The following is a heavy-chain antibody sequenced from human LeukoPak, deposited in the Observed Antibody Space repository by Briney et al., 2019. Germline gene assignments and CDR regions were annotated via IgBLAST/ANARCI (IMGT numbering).Heavy chain of an antibody. D-gene: IGHD3-22*01. Sequence: SETLSLTCTASGGSISSYYWSWIRQPPGKGLEWISYIYNSGSTNYNPSLKSGVTISVDTSKNQFSLKLSSVTAADTAVYYCARGLSYDSSAPIGGFDYWGQGTLVTVSS. CDR2: IYNSGST. J-gene: IGHJ4*02. V-gene: IGHV4-59*01. CDR1: GGSISSYY. CDR3: ARGLSYDSSAPIGGFDY.